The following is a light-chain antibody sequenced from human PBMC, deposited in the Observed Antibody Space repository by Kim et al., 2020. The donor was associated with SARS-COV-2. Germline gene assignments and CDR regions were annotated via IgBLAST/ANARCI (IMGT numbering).Light chain of an antibody. CDR1: SGSIASNY. V-gene: IGLV6-57*03. CDR3: QSYDSSNWV. J-gene: IGLJ3*02. Sequence: GETVTISCTRSSGSIASNYVQWYQQRPGSAPTTVIYEDNQRPSGVPDRFSGSIDSSSNSASLTISGLKTEDEADYYCQSYDSSNWVFGGGTQLT. CDR2: EDN.